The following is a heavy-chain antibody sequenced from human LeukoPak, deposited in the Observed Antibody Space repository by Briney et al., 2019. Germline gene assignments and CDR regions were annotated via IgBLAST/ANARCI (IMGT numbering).Heavy chain of an antibody. CDR2: IYYSGST. CDR3: ASDVSGYYHFDY. CDR1: GGSISSSSYY. Sequence: SETLSLTCTVSGGSISSSSYYWGWIRQPPGKGLEWIGSIYYSGSTYYNPSLKSRVTISGDTSKNQFSLKLSSVTAADTAVYYCASDVSGYYHFDYWGQGTLVTVSS. V-gene: IGHV4-39*01. D-gene: IGHD3-22*01. J-gene: IGHJ4*02.